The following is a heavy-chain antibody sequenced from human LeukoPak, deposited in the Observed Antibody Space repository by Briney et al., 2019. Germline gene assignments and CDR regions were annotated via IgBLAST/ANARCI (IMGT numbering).Heavy chain of an antibody. D-gene: IGHD6-19*01. Sequence: ASVKVSCKASGYTFTSYGISWVRQAPGQGLEWMGWISAYNGNTNYAQKLQGRVTMTTDTSTSTAYMELRSLRSDDTAVYYCARGRGSSGWYGYYYYYMDVWGKGTTVTVSS. CDR3: ARGRGSSGWYGYYYYYMDV. CDR1: GYTFTSYG. J-gene: IGHJ6*03. CDR2: ISAYNGNT. V-gene: IGHV1-18*01.